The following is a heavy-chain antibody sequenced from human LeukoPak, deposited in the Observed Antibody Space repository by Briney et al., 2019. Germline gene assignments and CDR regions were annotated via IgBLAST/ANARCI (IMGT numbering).Heavy chain of an antibody. CDR3: ARDRPGALRYCSGGSCYGGIDY. Sequence: RRSLRLSCAASGFTFSSYAMHWVRQAPGKGLEWVAVISYDGSNKYYADSVKGRFTISRDNSKNTLYLQMNSLRAEDTAVYYCARDRPGALRYCSGGSCYGGIDYWGQGTLVTVSS. CDR1: GFTFSSYA. CDR2: ISYDGSNK. J-gene: IGHJ4*02. D-gene: IGHD2-15*01. V-gene: IGHV3-30*04.